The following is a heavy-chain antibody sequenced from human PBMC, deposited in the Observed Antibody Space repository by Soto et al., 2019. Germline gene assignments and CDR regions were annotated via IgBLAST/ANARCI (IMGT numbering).Heavy chain of an antibody. CDR1: VWSFIGYY. CDR2: INHSGST. J-gene: IGHJ6*02. D-gene: IGHD3-3*01. Sequence: PSGSLSLTCAVYVWSFIGYYWSWIRQPPGKGLECIGQINHSGSTNYNPSLKSRVTISVDTSKNQFSLKLSSVTAADTAVYYCARNGSYYDFWSGYYFGGGMDVWGQGTTVTVSS. V-gene: IGHV4-34*01. CDR3: ARNGSYYDFWSGYYFGGGMDV.